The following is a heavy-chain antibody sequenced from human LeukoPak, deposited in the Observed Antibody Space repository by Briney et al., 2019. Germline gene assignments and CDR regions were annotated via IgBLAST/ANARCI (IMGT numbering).Heavy chain of an antibody. Sequence: HPGGSLRLSCAASGFTFSSFWMSWGRQAPGKGLEWVANIKEDGSEKYYVDSVKGRFTISRDNAENSLYLQMNSLRAEDTAVYYCARWAEANDYWGQGALVTVSS. V-gene: IGHV3-7*05. CDR1: GFTFSSFW. J-gene: IGHJ4*02. CDR3: ARWAEANDY. CDR2: IKEDGSEK.